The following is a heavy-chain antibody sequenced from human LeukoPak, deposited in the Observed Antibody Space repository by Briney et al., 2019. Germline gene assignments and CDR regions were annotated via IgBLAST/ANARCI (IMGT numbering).Heavy chain of an antibody. V-gene: IGHV4-59*01. D-gene: IGHD6-19*01. J-gene: IGHJ4*02. CDR3: ARTRPSTSSGEFDY. CDR1: GGSISSDY. Sequence: SETLSLTCTVSGGSISSDYWSWIRQPPGKGLEWIGYIYYSGSTNYNPSLKSRVTISVDTSKNQFSLKLSSVTAADTAVYYCARTRPSTSSGEFDYWGQGILVTVSS. CDR2: IYYSGST.